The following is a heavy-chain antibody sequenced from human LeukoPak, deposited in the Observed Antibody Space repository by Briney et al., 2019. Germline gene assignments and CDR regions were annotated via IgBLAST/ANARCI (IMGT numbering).Heavy chain of an antibody. Sequence: PSETLSLTCAVSGGSISSGGYSWSWIRQPPGKGLEWIGYIYYSGSTYYNPSLKSRVTISVDTSKNQFSLKLSSVTAADTAVYYCARETKYSSSWYYFDYWGQGTLVTVSS. J-gene: IGHJ4*02. CDR2: IYYSGST. CDR1: GGSISSGGYS. D-gene: IGHD6-13*01. CDR3: ARETKYSSSWYYFDY. V-gene: IGHV4-31*11.